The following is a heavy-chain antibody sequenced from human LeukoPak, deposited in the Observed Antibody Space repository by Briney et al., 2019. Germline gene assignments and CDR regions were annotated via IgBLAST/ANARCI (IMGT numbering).Heavy chain of an antibody. V-gene: IGHV3-30*04. CDR3: ARDLGETQLWSSSFDY. CDR2: ISYDGSNK. D-gene: IGHD5-18*01. Sequence: PGRSLRLSCAASGFTFSSYAMHWVRQAPGKGLEWVAVISYDGSNKYYADSVKGRFTISRDNSKNTLYLQMNSLRAEDTAVCYCARDLGETQLWSSSFDYWGQGTLVTVSS. CDR1: GFTFSSYA. J-gene: IGHJ4*02.